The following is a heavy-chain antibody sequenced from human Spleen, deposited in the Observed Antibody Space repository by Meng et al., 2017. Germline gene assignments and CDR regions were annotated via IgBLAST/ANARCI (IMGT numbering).Heavy chain of an antibody. D-gene: IGHD4-17*01. CDR3: AIASGDYRWTFDY. CDR2: INWNGGST. V-gene: IGHV3-20*04. CDR1: GFTFDDYG. Sequence: GGSLRLSCAASGFTFDDYGMSWVRQAPGRGLEWVSGINWNGGSTGYADSVQGRFTISRDNAKTSLYLQMNSLRVEDTAVYYCAIASGDYRWTFDYWGQGTLVTVSS. J-gene: IGHJ4*02.